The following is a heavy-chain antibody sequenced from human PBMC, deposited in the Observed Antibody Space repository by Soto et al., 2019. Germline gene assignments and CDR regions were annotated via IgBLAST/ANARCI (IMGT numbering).Heavy chain of an antibody. D-gene: IGHD2-21*01. CDR1: GFTFNIYG. CDR2: ILYDGSKK. CDR3: AKGDGRNSVDY. J-gene: IGHJ4*02. V-gene: IGHV3-30*18. Sequence: QVQLVESGGGVVQPGRSLRLSCAASGFTFNIYGMHWVRQAPGKGLEWVALILYDGSKKYYTDSVKGRFTISRDNSKNTLYLQMNSLTAEDTAVYYCAKGDGRNSVDYRGQGTLVTLSS.